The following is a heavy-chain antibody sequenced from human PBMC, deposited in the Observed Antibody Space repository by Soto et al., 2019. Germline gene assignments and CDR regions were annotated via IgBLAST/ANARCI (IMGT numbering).Heavy chain of an antibody. Sequence: GGSLRLSCEASGFTFSSYNMNWVRQAPGKGLECVSYISRSGLTIDYADSVKGRFTISRDNAKNSLYLQMNSLRAEDTAVYYCAELGSSSSGWYFDLWGRGTLVTVSS. J-gene: IGHJ2*01. CDR3: AELGSSSSGWYFDL. CDR1: GFTFSSYN. V-gene: IGHV3-48*01. CDR2: ISRSGLTI. D-gene: IGHD6-6*01.